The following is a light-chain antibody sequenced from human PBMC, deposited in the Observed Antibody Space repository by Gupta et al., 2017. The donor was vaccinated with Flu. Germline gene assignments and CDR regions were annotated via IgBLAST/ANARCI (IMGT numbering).Light chain of an antibody. V-gene: IGKV4-1*01. CDR3: QQHYKSRPLT. CDR2: CAS. Sequence: DIVMTQSPDSLAVSLGESATINCKSSQRVLYNSDNKNYLAWYQQKPGQPPKLLLSCASIRESGVPDRFSGSGYGTDFTLTISSRQAEDVAVYYCQQHYKSRPLTFGGGTKVEIK. J-gene: IGKJ4*01. CDR1: QRVLYNSDNKNY.